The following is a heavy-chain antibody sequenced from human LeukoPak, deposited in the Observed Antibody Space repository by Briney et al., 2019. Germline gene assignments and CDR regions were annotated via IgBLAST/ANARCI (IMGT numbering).Heavy chain of an antibody. CDR2: ISWNGGRL. V-gene: IGHV3-9*01. CDR1: GFSFDEYA. CDR3: AKGGNLGYCIGGSCLDV. J-gene: IGHJ6*02. D-gene: IGHD2-15*01. Sequence: PGGSLRLSCTASGFSFDEYAMHWVRQAPGRGLEWVSGISWNGGRLDYADSVKGRFTISRDDAKNSLYLQMNSLRAEDTALYYCAKGGNLGYCIGGSCLDVWGQGTTVTVSS.